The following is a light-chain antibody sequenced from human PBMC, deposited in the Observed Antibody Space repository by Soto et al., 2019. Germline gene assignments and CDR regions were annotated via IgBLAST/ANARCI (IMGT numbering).Light chain of an antibody. CDR1: QSVSSN. J-gene: IGKJ2*01. CDR3: QHHNNWPPLYT. Sequence: IVMTQSPATLSVSPGERATLSCRASQSVSSNLAWYQQKPGQAPRLLIYGASTRAFGVPARFSGSGSGTEFTLTISSLQSEDFAVYYCQHHNNWPPLYTFGQGTKLGI. CDR2: GAS. V-gene: IGKV3-15*01.